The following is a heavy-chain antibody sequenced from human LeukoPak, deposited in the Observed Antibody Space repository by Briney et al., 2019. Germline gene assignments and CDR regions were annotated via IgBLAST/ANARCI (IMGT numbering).Heavy chain of an antibody. CDR1: GGSVSGYY. J-gene: IGHJ6*02. CDR3: ARGKRNYYYYYGMDV. Sequence: PSETLSLTCAVYGGSVSGYYWSWIRQPPGKGLEWIGEINHSGSTNYNPSLKSRVTISVDTSKNQFSLKLSSVTAADTAVYYCARGKRNYYYYYGMDVWGQGTTVTVSS. V-gene: IGHV4-34*01. CDR2: INHSGST.